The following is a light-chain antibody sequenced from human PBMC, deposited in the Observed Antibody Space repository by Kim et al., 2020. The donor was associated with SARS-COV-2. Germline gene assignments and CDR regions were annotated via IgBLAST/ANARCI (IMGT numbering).Light chain of an antibody. CDR2: DVS. V-gene: IGLV2-14*04. Sequence: PGQSITISCTGTSSDVGGYNYVSWCQQHPGKAPKLMIYDVSKRPSEVSNRFSGSKSANTASLTISGLQAEDEADYYCTAYTTTTWVFGGGTKLTVL. J-gene: IGLJ3*02. CDR3: TAYTTTTWV. CDR1: SSDVGGYNY.